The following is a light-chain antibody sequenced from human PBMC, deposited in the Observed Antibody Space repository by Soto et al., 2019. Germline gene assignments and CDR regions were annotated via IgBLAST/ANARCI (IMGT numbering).Light chain of an antibody. CDR3: QQYNKWPQT. Sequence: EIAMTQSPATLSVSPGERGTLSCRASQSVSSNLAWYQQKPGQAPRLLIYGASSRATGIPASFTGSGSGTEFTLTISSLQSEDIAVYYCQQYNKWPQTFGQGTKVDIK. V-gene: IGKV3-15*01. CDR1: QSVSSN. CDR2: GAS. J-gene: IGKJ1*01.